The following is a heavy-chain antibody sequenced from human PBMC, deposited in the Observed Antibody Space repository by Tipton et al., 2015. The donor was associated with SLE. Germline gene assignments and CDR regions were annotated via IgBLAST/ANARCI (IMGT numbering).Heavy chain of an antibody. Sequence: VQSGEEVKKAGESLKISCKGSGYTFATYWIGWVRQIPGKGLEWMGIIYPADSDTRYSPSFQGQVTISVDRSIDTAYLQWSSLKASDTAMYYCARPTMTMVTSYSDYWAQGTLVTVSS. CDR2: IYPADSDT. CDR1: GYTFATYW. J-gene: IGHJ4*02. D-gene: IGHD4/OR15-4a*01. CDR3: ARPTMTMVTSYSDY. V-gene: IGHV5-51*01.